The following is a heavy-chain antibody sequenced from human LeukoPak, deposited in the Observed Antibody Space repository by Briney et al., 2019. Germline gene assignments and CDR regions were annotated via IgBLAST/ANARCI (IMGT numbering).Heavy chain of an antibody. Sequence: GASVKVSCKASGYTFTSYGISWVRQAPGQGLEWRGGFDPEDGETIYAQKFQGRVTMTEDTSTDTAYMELSSLRSEDTAVYYCATAPGLGPPFDYWGQGTLVTVSS. D-gene: IGHD3/OR15-3a*01. CDR1: GYTFTSYG. CDR2: FDPEDGET. CDR3: ATAPGLGPPFDY. J-gene: IGHJ4*02. V-gene: IGHV1-24*01.